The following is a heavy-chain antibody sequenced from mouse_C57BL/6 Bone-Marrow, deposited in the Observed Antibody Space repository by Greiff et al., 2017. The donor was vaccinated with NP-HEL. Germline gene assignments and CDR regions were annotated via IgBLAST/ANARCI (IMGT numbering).Heavy chain of an antibody. D-gene: IGHD1-1*01. CDR3: TSTGSGIFIDY. V-gene: IGHV14-4*01. CDR2: IDPENGDT. Sequence: VHVKQSGAELVRPGASVKLSCTASGFNIKDDYMHWVKQRPEQGLEWIGWIDPENGDTEYASKFQGKATITADTSSNTAYLQLSSLTSEDTAVYYCTSTGSGIFIDYWGQGTTLTVSS. CDR1: GFNIKDDY. J-gene: IGHJ2*01.